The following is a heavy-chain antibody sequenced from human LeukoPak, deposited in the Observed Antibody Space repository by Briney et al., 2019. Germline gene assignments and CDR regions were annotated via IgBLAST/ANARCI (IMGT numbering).Heavy chain of an antibody. J-gene: IGHJ4*02. Sequence: SETLSLTCTVSGASISSYYWSWIRQPAGKGLEWIGRIYTSGSTNYNPSLKSRVTMSVDTSKNQFSLKLSSVTAADTAVYYCARDAGGGNDGWGEYYFDYWGQGTLVTVSS. V-gene: IGHV4-4*07. D-gene: IGHD4-23*01. CDR1: GASISSYY. CDR3: ARDAGGGNDGWGEYYFDY. CDR2: IYTSGST.